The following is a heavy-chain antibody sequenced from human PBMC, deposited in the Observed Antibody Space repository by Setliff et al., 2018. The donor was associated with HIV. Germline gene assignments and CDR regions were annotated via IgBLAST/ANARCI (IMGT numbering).Heavy chain of an antibody. CDR3: AKVGRCVGTTCPRWFDP. CDR1: GGSLTGSF. Sequence: GASVKVSCKASGGSLTGSFIHWVRQAPGQGLEWMGWINPVTGGINYAHMFLGRVTMTRDTSIRTSYMELSSLTSDDTATYYCAKVGRCVGTTCPRWFDPWGQGTLVTVS. CDR2: INPVTGGI. D-gene: IGHD2-21*01. J-gene: IGHJ5*02. V-gene: IGHV1-2*07.